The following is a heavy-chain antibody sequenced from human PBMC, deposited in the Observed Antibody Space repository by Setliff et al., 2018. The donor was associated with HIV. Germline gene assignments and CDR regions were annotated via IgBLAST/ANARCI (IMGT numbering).Heavy chain of an antibody. Sequence: GGSLRLSCAGSGSGGSGFTFSDYYMSWVRQAPGKGLEWLSYISSSGTTTYYADSVKGRFTISRDNAKDSLYLQMHSLRAEDTAVYYCVRWGLPYGIDAWGQGTLVTVSS. CDR3: VRWGLPYGIDA. V-gene: IGHV3-11*04. D-gene: IGHD3-16*01. J-gene: IGHJ4*02. CDR2: ISSSGTTT. CDR1: GFTFSDYY.